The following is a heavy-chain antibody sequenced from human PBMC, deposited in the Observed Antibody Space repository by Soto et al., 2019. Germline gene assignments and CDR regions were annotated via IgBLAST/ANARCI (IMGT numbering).Heavy chain of an antibody. CDR3: ARGWVRGFRNWFDP. Sequence: ASVKVSCKASGYTFTGYYMHWVRQAPGQGLEWMGWINPNSGGTNYAQKFQGRVTMTRDTSISTAYMELSRLRSDDTAVYYCARGWVRGFRNWFDPWGQGTLVTVSS. CDR1: GYTFTGYY. J-gene: IGHJ5*02. V-gene: IGHV1-2*02. CDR2: INPNSGGT. D-gene: IGHD3-10*01.